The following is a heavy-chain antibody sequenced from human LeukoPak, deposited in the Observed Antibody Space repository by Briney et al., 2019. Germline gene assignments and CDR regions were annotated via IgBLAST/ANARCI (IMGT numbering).Heavy chain of an antibody. V-gene: IGHV4-59*01. CDR3: ARERTYIVDY. J-gene: IGHJ4*02. CDR1: GGSISSYY. D-gene: IGHD1-14*01. Sequence: SETLSLTCTVSGGSISSYYWSWIRQPPGKGLEWIGYIYYSGSTNYNPSLKSRVTISVDTSKNQFSLKLCSVTAADTAVYYCARERTYIVDYWGQGTLVTVSS. CDR2: IYYSGST.